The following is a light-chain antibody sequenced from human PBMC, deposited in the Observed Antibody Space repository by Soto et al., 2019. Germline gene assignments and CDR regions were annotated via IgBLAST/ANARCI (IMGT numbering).Light chain of an antibody. CDR1: SGHSSYI. CDR3: ETWDTNTRV. CDR2: LEGSGIY. V-gene: IGLV4-60*02. J-gene: IGLJ2*01. Sequence: QPVLTQSSSASASLGSSVKVTCTLSSGHSSYIIAWHQQQPGKAPRYLMKLEGSGIYKKGSRVPDRFSGSSSGADRYLTISNLQFEDEADYYCETWDTNTRVFGGGTKVTVL.